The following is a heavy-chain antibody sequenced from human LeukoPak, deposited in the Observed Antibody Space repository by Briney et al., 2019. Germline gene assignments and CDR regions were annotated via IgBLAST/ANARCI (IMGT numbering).Heavy chain of an antibody. D-gene: IGHD3-16*01. CDR3: VRQMIRFWFDP. V-gene: IGHV3-21*06. CDR1: GFIFSSYS. Sequence: GGSLRLSCAASGFIFSSYSMNWVRQAPGKVLEWVSFISGSSSYIYYADSVKGRLTISRDNAKNSLFLQMNSLRAEDTAVYYCVRQMIRFWFDPWGQGTQVTVSS. CDR2: ISGSSSYI. J-gene: IGHJ5*02.